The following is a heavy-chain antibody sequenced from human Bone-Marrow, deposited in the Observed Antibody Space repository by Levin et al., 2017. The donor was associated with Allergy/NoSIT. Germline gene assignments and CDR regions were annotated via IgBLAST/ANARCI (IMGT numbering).Heavy chain of an antibody. CDR1: GGSFSGYY. CDR3: ARPDYYYYYGMDV. V-gene: IGHV4-34*01. CDR2: INHSGST. J-gene: IGHJ6*02. Sequence: ASETLSLTCAVYGGSFSGYYWSWIRQPPGKGLEWIGEINHSGSTNYNPSLKSRVTISVDTSKNQFSLKLSSVTAADTAVYYCARPDYYYYYGMDVWGQGTTVTVSS.